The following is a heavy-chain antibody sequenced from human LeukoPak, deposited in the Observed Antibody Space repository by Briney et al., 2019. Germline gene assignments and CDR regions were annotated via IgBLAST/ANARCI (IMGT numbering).Heavy chain of an antibody. J-gene: IGHJ6*03. D-gene: IGHD6-13*01. Sequence: PSETLSLTCAVYGGSFSGYYWSWIRQPPGKGLEWIGEINHSGSTNYNPSLKSRVTISVDTSKNQFSLKLSSVTAADTAVYYCARFPIAAPRWYMDVWGKGTTVTVSS. CDR1: GGSFSGYY. CDR3: ARFPIAAPRWYMDV. V-gene: IGHV4-34*01. CDR2: INHSGST.